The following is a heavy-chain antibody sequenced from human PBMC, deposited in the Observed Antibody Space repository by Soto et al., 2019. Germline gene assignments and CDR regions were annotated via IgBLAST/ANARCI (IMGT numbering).Heavy chain of an antibody. D-gene: IGHD6-13*01. V-gene: IGHV1-69*12. CDR3: ASLIAAAGPPHSPRYYYGMDV. CDR1: GGTFSSYA. J-gene: IGHJ6*02. CDR2: IIPIFGTA. Sequence: QVQLVQSGAEVKKPGSSVKVSCKASGGTFSSYAISWVRQAPGQGLEWMGGIIPIFGTADYAQKFQGRVTITADESTTTAYMELRSLRSEDTAVYYCASLIAAAGPPHSPRYYYGMDVWGQGTTVAVSS.